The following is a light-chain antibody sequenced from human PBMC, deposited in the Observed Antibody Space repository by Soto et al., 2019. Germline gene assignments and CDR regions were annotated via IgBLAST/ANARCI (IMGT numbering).Light chain of an antibody. CDR3: QHSYSTPQP. CDR2: AAS. Sequence: IDITHSPYNLSGYVGERVNITCRASQSISSWLAWYQQKPGKAPKLLIYAASSLQGGVPSRFSGSGSGTDFTLTISSLQPEDFATYFCQHSYSTPQPFGQGTKVDTK. CDR1: QSISSW. V-gene: IGKV1-39*01. J-gene: IGKJ1*01.